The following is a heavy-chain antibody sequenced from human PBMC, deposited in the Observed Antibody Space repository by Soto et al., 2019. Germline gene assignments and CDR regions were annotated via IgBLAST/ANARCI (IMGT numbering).Heavy chain of an antibody. CDR2: INAGKGNT. J-gene: IGHJ4*02. CDR1: GYTFTSYA. D-gene: IGHD3-22*01. V-gene: IGHV1-3*01. CDR3: ARGDYYDIPDY. Sequence: QVQLVQSGAEVKKPGASVKVSCKASGYTFTSYAMHWVRQAPGQGLEWMGWINAGKGNTKYSQKFQGRVTITRDTTASTAYIGVSRLRSEDTAVYYCARGDYYDIPDYWGQGTLVTVSS.